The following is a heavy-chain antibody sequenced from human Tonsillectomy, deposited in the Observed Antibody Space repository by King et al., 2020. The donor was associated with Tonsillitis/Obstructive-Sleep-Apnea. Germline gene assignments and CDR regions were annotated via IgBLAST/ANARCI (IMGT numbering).Heavy chain of an antibody. D-gene: IGHD1-1*01. CDR3: ARAEGTRGRSYYYGMDV. CDR2: IYYSGST. Sequence: VQLQQSGPGLVKPSETLSLTCTVSGGSISSYYWSWIRQPPGKGLEWIGYIYYSGSTNYNPSLKSRVTISVDTSKNQFSLKLSSVTAADTAVYYCARAEGTRGRSYYYGMDVWGQGTTVTVSS. V-gene: IGHV4-59*01. J-gene: IGHJ6*02. CDR1: GGSISSYY.